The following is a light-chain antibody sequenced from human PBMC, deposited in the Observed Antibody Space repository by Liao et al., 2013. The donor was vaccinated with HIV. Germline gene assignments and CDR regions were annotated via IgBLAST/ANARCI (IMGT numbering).Light chain of an antibody. V-gene: IGLV3-1*01. CDR2: QDN. Sequence: SYEMTQPPSVSVSPGQTASITCSGNKLGDKLTSWYQQRPGRSPVVVIFQDNKRPSRESLSDSLAPALGTTATLTISGTQAVDEADYYCQAWDNSAVVFGGGTKLTV. CDR3: QAWDNSAVV. CDR1: KLGDKL. J-gene: IGLJ3*02.